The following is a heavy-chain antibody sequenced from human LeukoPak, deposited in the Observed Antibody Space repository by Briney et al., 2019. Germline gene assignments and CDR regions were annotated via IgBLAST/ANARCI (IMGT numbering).Heavy chain of an antibody. CDR3: ARVKTGESGGWYDWGVCRFDC. V-gene: IGHV1-18*01. CDR1: GYTFTSYG. Sequence: ASVKVSCKASGYTFTSYGISWVPQAPGQGLEGMGWISAYNGNTNYEHRLQGRVTITTDTYTSTTYMELRSLRSDDTAVYYCARVKTGESGGWYDWGVCRFDCWGQGTLVTVSS. CDR2: ISAYNGNT. J-gene: IGHJ4*02. D-gene: IGHD6-19*01.